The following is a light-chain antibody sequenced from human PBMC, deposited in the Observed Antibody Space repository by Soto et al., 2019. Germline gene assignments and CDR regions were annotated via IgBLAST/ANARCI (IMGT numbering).Light chain of an antibody. V-gene: IGKV3-20*01. CDR3: QHYKSYPWT. J-gene: IGKJ1*01. CDR1: QSVSNNY. Sequence: EIVLTQSPGTLSLSPAERATLSCRANQSVSNNYLAWYQQKPGQAPRRLIYEASTRATGISARFSGSGSETEFTLTISSLQPDDFAIYYCQHYKSYPWTFGQGTKVDI. CDR2: EAS.